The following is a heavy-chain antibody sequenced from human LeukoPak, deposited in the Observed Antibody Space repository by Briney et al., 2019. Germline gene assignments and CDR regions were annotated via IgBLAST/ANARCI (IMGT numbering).Heavy chain of an antibody. CDR1: GFTFSSHW. CDR2: LNTDGSST. D-gene: IGHD3-22*01. CDR3: ARGYYDSNDSNRSNWFDP. Sequence: TGGSLRLSCAASGFTFSSHWMHWVRQAPGKGLVWVSRLNTDGSSTVYADSVKGRFTISRDNAKNTLYLQMNSLRAEDTAVYYCARGYYDSNDSNRSNWFDPWGQGTLVIVSS. J-gene: IGHJ5*02. V-gene: IGHV3-74*01.